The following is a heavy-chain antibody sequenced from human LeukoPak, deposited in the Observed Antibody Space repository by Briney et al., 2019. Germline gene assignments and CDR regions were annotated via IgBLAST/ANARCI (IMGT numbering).Heavy chain of an antibody. V-gene: IGHV3-30-3*01. Sequence: GGSLRLSCAASGFTFSSYAMHWVRQAPGKGLEWVAVISYDGSNKYYADSVKGRFTISRDNSKNTLYLQMNSLRAEDTAVYYCARDRAYSGYDPVDYWGQGTLVTVSS. CDR3: ARDRAYSGYDPVDY. D-gene: IGHD5-12*01. CDR2: ISYDGSNK. J-gene: IGHJ4*02. CDR1: GFTFSSYA.